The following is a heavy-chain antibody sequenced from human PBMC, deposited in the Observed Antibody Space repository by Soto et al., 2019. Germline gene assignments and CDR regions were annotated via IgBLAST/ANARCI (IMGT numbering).Heavy chain of an antibody. CDR1: GYTFTSYR. CDR2: ISAYNGNT. V-gene: IGHV1-18*01. CDR3: ARSDCSGGSCYSYYFDY. D-gene: IGHD2-15*01. J-gene: IGHJ4*02. Sequence: QVQLVQSGAEVKKPGASVKVSCKASGYTFTSYRISWVRQAPGQGLEWMGWISAYNGNTNYAQKLQGRVTMTTDTSTSTAYMELRSLRSDDTAVYYCARSDCSGGSCYSYYFDYWGQGTLVTVSS.